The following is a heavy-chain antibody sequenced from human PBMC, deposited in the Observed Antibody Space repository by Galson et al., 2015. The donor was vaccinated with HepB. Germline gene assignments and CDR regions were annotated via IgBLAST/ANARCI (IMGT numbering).Heavy chain of an antibody. V-gene: IGHV3-53*01. Sequence: SLRLSCAASGFTISSNYMSWVRQAPGKGLEWVSVIYSGGSTYYADSVKGRFTISRDNPKNTLYLQMNSLRAEDTAVYYCARVGCSGGSCYFDYWGQGTLVTVSS. CDR3: ARVGCSGGSCYFDY. J-gene: IGHJ4*02. CDR1: GFTISSNY. D-gene: IGHD2-15*01. CDR2: IYSGGST.